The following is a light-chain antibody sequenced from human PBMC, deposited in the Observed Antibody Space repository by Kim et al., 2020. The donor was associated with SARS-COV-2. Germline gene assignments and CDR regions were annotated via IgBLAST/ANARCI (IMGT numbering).Light chain of an antibody. V-gene: IGKV3-11*01. CDR2: DAS. CDR1: QSVNTY. Sequence: PGDKATLSCRASQSVNTYLVWYQQKPGQAPRLLIYDASNRATGIPDRFSGSGSGTDFTLTISSLESEDFAIYYCQQRSNWPPALTFGGGTKVDIK. CDR3: QQRSNWPPALT. J-gene: IGKJ4*01.